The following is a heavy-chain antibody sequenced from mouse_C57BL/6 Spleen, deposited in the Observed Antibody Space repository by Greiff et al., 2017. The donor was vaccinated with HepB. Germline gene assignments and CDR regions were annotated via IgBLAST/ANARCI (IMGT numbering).Heavy chain of an antibody. D-gene: IGHD4-1*01. CDR2: INPNKGGT. Sequence: EVQLQQSGPELVKPGASVKISCKASGYTFTDYYMNWVKQSHGKSLEWIGDINPNKGGTSYNQKFKGKATLTVDKSSSTAYMELRSLTSEDSAVYYCARSRWDGYFDVWGTGTTVTVSS. J-gene: IGHJ1*03. CDR1: GYTFTDYY. V-gene: IGHV1-26*01. CDR3: ARSRWDGYFDV.